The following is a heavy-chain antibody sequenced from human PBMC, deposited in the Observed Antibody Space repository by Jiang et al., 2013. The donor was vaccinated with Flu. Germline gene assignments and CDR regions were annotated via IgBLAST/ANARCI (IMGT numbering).Heavy chain of an antibody. CDR2: MNPNSGNT. V-gene: IGHV1-8*01. Sequence: NWVRQATGQGLEWMGWMNPNSGNTGYAQKFQGRVTMTRNTSISTAYMELSSLRSEDTAVYYCATALVGYGSGSYLLVYWGQGTLVTVSS. J-gene: IGHJ4*02. CDR3: ATALVGYGSGSYLLVY. D-gene: IGHD3-10*01.